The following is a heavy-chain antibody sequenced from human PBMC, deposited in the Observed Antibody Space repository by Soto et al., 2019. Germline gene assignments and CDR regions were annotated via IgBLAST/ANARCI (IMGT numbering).Heavy chain of an antibody. J-gene: IGHJ5*02. D-gene: IGHD6-13*01. V-gene: IGHV1-8*02. CDR3: ARMASAGTLNWFDP. CDR1: GYTFINYD. Sequence: ASVKVSCKASGYTFINYDISWVRQATGQGLEWMGWMNPGSGKTGYANKFQGRDTMTRDASTSTAHLELSSLTSEDTAVYYCARMASAGTLNWFDPWGQGTLVTVSS. CDR2: MNPGSGKT.